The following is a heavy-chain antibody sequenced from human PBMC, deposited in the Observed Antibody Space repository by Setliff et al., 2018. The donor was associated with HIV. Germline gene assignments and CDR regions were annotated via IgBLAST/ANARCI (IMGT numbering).Heavy chain of an antibody. CDR1: GDSISSGSYF. D-gene: IGHD3-10*01. CDR3: ARSALWFGEADWYFDL. V-gene: IGHV4-39*07. Sequence: NPSETLSLTCSVSGDSISSGSYFWGWIRQTPGKGLEWIGNIYYTGFAYYNPSLKSRVTMSEDTSKNQFSLKLRSVTAVDTAVYYCARSALWFGEADWYFDLWGRGTLVTAPQ. CDR2: IYYTGFA. J-gene: IGHJ2*01.